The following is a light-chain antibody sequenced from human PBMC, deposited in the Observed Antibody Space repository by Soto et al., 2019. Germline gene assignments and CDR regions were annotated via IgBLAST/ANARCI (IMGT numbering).Light chain of an antibody. CDR2: GAS. CDR1: QSVTTR. CDR3: QQYGGSPIT. V-gene: IGKV3-20*01. Sequence: EIVLTQSPGTLSLSPGEGATLSCRASQSVTTRLAWYQHKPGQAPRLLMSGASSRASGVPVRFSGSGSGTDFTLTISRLEPEDFALYYCQQYGGSPITFGLGTRLEIK. J-gene: IGKJ5*01.